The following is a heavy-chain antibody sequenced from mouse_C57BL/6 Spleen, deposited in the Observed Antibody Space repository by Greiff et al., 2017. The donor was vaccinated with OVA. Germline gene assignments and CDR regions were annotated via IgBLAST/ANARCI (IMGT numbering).Heavy chain of an antibody. CDR3: ARSTMVTTMDY. J-gene: IGHJ2*01. CDR2: IDPSDSYT. V-gene: IGHV1-69*01. CDR1: GYTFTSYW. D-gene: IGHD2-2*01. Sequence: QVQLQQPGAELVMPGASVKLSCKASGYTFTSYWMHWVKQRPGQGLEWIGEIDPSDSYTNYNQKFKGKSTLTVDKSSSTAYMQLSSLTSEDYAVYYCARSTMVTTMDYWGQGTTLTVSS.